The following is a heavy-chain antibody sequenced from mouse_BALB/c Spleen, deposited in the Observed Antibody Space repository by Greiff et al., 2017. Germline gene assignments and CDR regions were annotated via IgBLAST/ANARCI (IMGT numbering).Heavy chain of an antibody. V-gene: IGHV5-9-4*01. CDR1: GFTFSSYA. J-gene: IGHJ3*01. Sequence: EVQGVESGGGLVKPGGSLKLSCAASGFTFSSYAMSWVRQSPEKRLEWVAEISSGGSYTYYPDTVTGRFTISRDNAKNTLYLEMSSLRSEDTAMYYCAREVPWFAYWGQGTLVTVSA. CDR2: ISSGGSYT. CDR3: AREVPWFAY.